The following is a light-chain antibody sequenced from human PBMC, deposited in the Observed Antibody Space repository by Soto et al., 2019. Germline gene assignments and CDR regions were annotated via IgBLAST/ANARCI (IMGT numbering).Light chain of an antibody. V-gene: IGKV1-12*01. Sequence: DIQMTQSPSSVSASVGDRVTITCRASQGIRDGLAWYQQKPGKAPNLLIYAASSLQRGVSSRFSGSGSGTDFTLTISSLQPEDFATYYCQQTNNFPLTFGQGTRLDIK. CDR1: QGIRDG. CDR3: QQTNNFPLT. CDR2: AAS. J-gene: IGKJ5*01.